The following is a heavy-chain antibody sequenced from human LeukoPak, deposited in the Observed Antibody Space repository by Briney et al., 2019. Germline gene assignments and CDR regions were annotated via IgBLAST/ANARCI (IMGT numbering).Heavy chain of an antibody. Sequence: GGSLRLSCTASGFTFSSHGMSWVRQAPGKGLDWVSAVSSGGNSNYADSVTGRFTISRDNSKNTLYLQMNSLRAEDTAVYYCAKDRYSDNTGHHYENEYWGQGTLVTVSS. CDR2: VSSGGNS. J-gene: IGHJ4*02. V-gene: IGHV3-23*01. CDR1: GFTFSSHG. CDR3: AKDRYSDNTGHHYENEY. D-gene: IGHD3-22*01.